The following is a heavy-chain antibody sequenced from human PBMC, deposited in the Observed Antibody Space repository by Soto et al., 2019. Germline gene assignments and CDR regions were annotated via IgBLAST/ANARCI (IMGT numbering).Heavy chain of an antibody. Sequence: PSETLSLTCTVSGGSISNYYWSWIRQPPGKGLEWLGYVFYGGTDYNPSLGGRVSMSVETSKSQFSLKLTSVTVADTAVYYCASYRGALYFESWGPGILVTVSS. D-gene: IGHD3-16*01. V-gene: IGHV4-59*01. J-gene: IGHJ4*02. CDR1: GGSISNYY. CDR2: VFYGGT. CDR3: ASYRGALYFES.